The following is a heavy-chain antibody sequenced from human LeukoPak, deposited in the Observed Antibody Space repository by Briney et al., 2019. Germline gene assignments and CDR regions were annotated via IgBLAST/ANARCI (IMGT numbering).Heavy chain of an antibody. CDR1: GVSITSNY. CDR2: THHSGAT. D-gene: IGHD5-18*01. CDR3: ARSSGHSYGDFDY. V-gene: IGHV4-59*01. J-gene: IGHJ4*02. Sequence: ASETLPLTCSVSGVSITSNYWSWIRQPPGKGLEWLGYTHHSGATSYNPSLKSRSTMSLDTSNNQFSLKLSSVTAADTAVYYCARSSGHSYGDFDYWGQGNLVTVSS.